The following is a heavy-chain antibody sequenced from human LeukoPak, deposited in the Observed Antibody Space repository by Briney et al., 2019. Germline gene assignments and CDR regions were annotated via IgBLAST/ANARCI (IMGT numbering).Heavy chain of an antibody. V-gene: IGHV4-39*01. D-gene: IGHD6-13*01. CDR1: GGSISSSSYY. CDR2: IYYGGST. J-gene: IGHJ5*02. CDR3: ARTYSGSSSEFDP. Sequence: SETLSLTCTVSGGSISSSSYYWGWIRQPPGKGLEWIGSIYYGGSTYYNPSLKSRVTISVDTSKNQFSLKLSSVTAADTAVYYCARTYSGSSSEFDPWGQGTLVTVSS.